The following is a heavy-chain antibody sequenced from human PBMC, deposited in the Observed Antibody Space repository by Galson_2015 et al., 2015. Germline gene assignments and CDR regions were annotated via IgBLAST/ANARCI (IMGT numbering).Heavy chain of an antibody. Sequence: SLRLSCAASGFTFNTYAMHWVRQAPGKGLEWVAVISYDGSSEYYADSVKGRFTISRDKSKTTLYLQMNSLRTEDTAVYYCARDNILLWFGELSPAAFDIWGQGTMVTVSS. J-gene: IGHJ3*02. CDR1: GFTFNTYA. D-gene: IGHD3-10*01. V-gene: IGHV3-30-3*01. CDR3: ARDNILLWFGELSPAAFDI. CDR2: ISYDGSSE.